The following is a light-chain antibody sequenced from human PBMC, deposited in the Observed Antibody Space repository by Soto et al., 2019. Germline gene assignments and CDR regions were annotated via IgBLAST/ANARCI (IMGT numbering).Light chain of an antibody. V-gene: IGLV1-40*01. J-gene: IGLJ1*01. CDR3: QSYDSSLSGYV. CDR1: SSNIGAGYD. Sequence: QSALTQPPSVSGAPGQRVTISCTGSSSNIGAGYDVHWYQQLPGTAPKLLIYGNSNRPSGVPDRFSGSKSGTSPSLAITGLQAEDEADYYCQSYDSSLSGYVFGTGTKVTVL. CDR2: GNS.